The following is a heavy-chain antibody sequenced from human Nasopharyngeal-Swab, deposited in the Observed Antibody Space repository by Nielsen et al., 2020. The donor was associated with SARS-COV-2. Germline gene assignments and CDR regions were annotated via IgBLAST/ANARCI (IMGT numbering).Heavy chain of an antibody. D-gene: IGHD3-16*01. Sequence: ASVKVSCKASGYTFTGYYMHWVRQAPGQGLEWMGWINPNSGGTNYAQKFQGWVTMTRDTSISTAYMELSRPRSDDTAVYYCARGASIYYYYYGMDVWGQGTTVTVSS. J-gene: IGHJ6*02. CDR2: INPNSGGT. V-gene: IGHV1-2*04. CDR3: ARGASIYYYYYGMDV. CDR1: GYTFTGYY.